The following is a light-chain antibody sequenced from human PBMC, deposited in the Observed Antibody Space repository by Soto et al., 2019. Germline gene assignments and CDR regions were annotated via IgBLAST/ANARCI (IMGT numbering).Light chain of an antibody. CDR3: QQLNSYPRT. Sequence: DIQLTQSPSFLSASVGDRVTITCRASQGISRYLAWYQQKPGKAPNVLIYAASTLHSGVTSRFSGGGSGTEFTLTISSLQPEDFATYYCQQLNSYPRTFGGGTKVEIK. V-gene: IGKV1-9*01. CDR1: QGISRY. CDR2: AAS. J-gene: IGKJ4*01.